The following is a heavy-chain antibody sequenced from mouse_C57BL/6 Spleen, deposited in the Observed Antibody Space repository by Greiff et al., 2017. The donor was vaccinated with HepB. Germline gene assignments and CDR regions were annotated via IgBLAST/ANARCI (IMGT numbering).Heavy chain of an antibody. CDR3: ARYKDYGSLDY. CDR2: IRNKANGYTT. V-gene: IGHV7-3*01. D-gene: IGHD1-1*01. CDR1: GFTFTDYY. J-gene: IGHJ2*01. Sequence: DVKLVESGGGLVQPGGSLSLSCAASGFTFTDYYMSWVRQPPGKALEWLGFIRNKANGYTTEYSASVKGRFTISRDNSQSILYLQMNALRAEDSATYYCARYKDYGSLDYWGQGTTLTVSS.